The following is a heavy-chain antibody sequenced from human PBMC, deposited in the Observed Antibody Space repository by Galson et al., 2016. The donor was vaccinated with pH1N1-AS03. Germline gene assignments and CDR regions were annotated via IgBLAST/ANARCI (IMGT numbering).Heavy chain of an antibody. J-gene: IGHJ4*02. CDR2: IKQDGNVE. CDR1: GFTFSSYW. Sequence: SLRLSCAASGFTFSSYWMTWVRQAPGKGLEWVANIKQDGNVEYYVDSVKGRFTISRDNAKNSLFLQMHSLRAEDTAVYYCARTFPGRVVVVAAAMQEGPDYWGQGTLVTVSS. CDR3: ARTFPGRVVVVAAAMQEGPDY. D-gene: IGHD2-2*01. V-gene: IGHV3-7*01.